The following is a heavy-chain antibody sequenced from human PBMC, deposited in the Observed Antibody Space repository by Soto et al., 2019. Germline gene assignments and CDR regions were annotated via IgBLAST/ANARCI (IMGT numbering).Heavy chain of an antibody. D-gene: IGHD2-21*01. V-gene: IGHV3-23*01. CDR2: IDDSGAST. CDR3: AKVVYRSATMHCFDT. J-gene: IGHJ5*02. Sequence: GGSLRLSCEASGFTFINYAMSWVRQAPGKGLEWVSGIDDSGASTYYADSMKGRFSISRDNSKNTLYLQMHGLRVEDTAVYYCAKVVYRSATMHCFDTRGQGTLVTVSS. CDR1: GFTFINYA.